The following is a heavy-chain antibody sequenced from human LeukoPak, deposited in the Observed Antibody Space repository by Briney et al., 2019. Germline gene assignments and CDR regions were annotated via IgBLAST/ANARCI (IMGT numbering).Heavy chain of an antibody. J-gene: IGHJ4*02. Sequence: GGSLRLSCTASGFNFGNYGMSWVRQAPGKGLEWVSGLSDAGVRIFYADSVRGRFTVSRDNSKNTLYLQMDSLRAEDTAVYYCANTHCDSSPIVWNFWGQGTLVTVSP. CDR1: GFNFGNYG. CDR3: ANTHCDSSPIVWNF. V-gene: IGHV3-23*01. D-gene: IGHD6-6*01. CDR2: LSDAGVRI.